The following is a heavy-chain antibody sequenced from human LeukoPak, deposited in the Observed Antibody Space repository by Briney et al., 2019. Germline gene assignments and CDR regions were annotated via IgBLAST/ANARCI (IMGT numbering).Heavy chain of an antibody. CDR1: GYTFTGYY. CDR3: ARAGQQLAANDYYYYYYMDV. CDR2: MNPNSGNT. D-gene: IGHD6-13*01. Sequence: GASVKVSCKASGYTFTGYYMHWVRQATGQGPEWMGWMNPNSGNTGYAQKFQGRVTMTRNTSISTAYMELSSLRSEDTAVYYCARAGQQLAANDYYYYYYMDVWGKGTTVTISS. J-gene: IGHJ6*03. V-gene: IGHV1-8*02.